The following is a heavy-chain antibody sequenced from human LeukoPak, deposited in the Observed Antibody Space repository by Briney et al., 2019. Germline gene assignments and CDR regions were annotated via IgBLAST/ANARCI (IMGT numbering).Heavy chain of an antibody. CDR1: AGSFSPAH. Sequence: SETLSLTCTFSAGSFSPAHWSWIRQPPGKGLEWIGVICDNGNTDYNPSLKSRVTISVGTSKSQFSLKLNSLAAADTAVYYCATGRDPYKTGHWGQGTLVTVSS. D-gene: IGHD3-10*01. CDR2: ICDNGNT. J-gene: IGHJ4*02. CDR3: ATGRDPYKTGH. V-gene: IGHV4-59*03.